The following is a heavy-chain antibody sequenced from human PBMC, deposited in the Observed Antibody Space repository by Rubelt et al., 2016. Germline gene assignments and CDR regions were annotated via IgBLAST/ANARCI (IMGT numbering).Heavy chain of an antibody. J-gene: IGHJ6*02. V-gene: IGHV4-31*03. Sequence: QVQLQESGPGLVKPSQTLSLTCTVSGGSISSGGYYWSWIRQPPGKGLEWIGEINHSGSTNYNPSLKGRVTISVDTSKNQFSLKLSSVTAADTAVYYCARGRMGFHYYYYGMDVWGQGTTVTVSS. CDR2: INHSGST. CDR3: ARGRMGFHYYYYGMDV. CDR1: GGSISSGGYY. D-gene: IGHD1-26*01.